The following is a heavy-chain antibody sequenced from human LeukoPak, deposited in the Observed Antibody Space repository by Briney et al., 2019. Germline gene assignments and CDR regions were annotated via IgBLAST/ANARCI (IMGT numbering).Heavy chain of an antibody. Sequence: PGGSLRLSCAASGFTVSSYAMSWVRQAPGKGLEWVSSISSSSSCIYYADSVKGRFTISRDNAKNSLYLQMNSLRAEDTAVYYCARCPSPDFDWLLGEFDYWGQGTLVTVSS. CDR1: GFTVSSYA. D-gene: IGHD3-9*01. J-gene: IGHJ4*02. CDR2: ISSSSSCI. V-gene: IGHV3-21*01. CDR3: ARCPSPDFDWLLGEFDY.